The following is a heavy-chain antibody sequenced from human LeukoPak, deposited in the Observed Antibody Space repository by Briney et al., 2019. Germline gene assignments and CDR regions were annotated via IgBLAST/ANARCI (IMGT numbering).Heavy chain of an antibody. CDR2: ICYSGTT. CDR3: ARHSPRRIAVAGTTWGFGP. CDR1: GGSISNYC. Sequence: PWETLSLTCTVSGGSISNYCWSWLRQPPGKGLEWIGYICYSGTTNYNPYLKSQVTKSVDRSKNQISLNLISVHAADTAVYYCARHSPRRIAVAGTTWGFGPWGHGTLVTVST. D-gene: IGHD6-19*01. J-gene: IGHJ5*02. V-gene: IGHV4-59*08.